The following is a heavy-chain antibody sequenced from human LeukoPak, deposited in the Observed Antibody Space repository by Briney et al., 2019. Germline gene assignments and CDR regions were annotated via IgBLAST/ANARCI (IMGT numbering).Heavy chain of an antibody. V-gene: IGHV3-21*01. J-gene: IGHJ4*02. Sequence: GGSLRLSCAASGFTFSSYSMNWVRQPPGKGLEWVSSISSSSYIYYADSVKGRLTISRDNAKNSLYLQMNSLRAEDTAVYYCARAASGAAHYWGQGTLVTVSS. CDR1: GFTFSSYS. CDR3: ARAASGAAHY. CDR2: ISSSSYI. D-gene: IGHD6-13*01.